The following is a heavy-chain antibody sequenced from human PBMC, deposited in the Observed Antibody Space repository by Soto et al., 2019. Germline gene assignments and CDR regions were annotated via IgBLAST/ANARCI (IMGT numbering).Heavy chain of an antibody. CDR3: AKGLGWRVLGDAFDF. Sequence: QVQLVESGGGVVQPGRSLRLSCAASGITFSSYGMHWVRQAPGKGLEWVAVISYDGTNKYYGDSVKGRFSISRDNSKNTLYLQMNSLRAEDTAAYYCAKGLGWRVLGDAFDFWGQGTMVSVSS. CDR1: GITFSSYG. V-gene: IGHV3-30*18. CDR2: ISYDGTNK. J-gene: IGHJ3*01. D-gene: IGHD3-16*01.